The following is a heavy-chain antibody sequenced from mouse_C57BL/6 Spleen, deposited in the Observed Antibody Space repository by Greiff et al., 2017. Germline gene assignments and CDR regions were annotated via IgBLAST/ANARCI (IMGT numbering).Heavy chain of an antibody. V-gene: IGHV1-80*01. CDR2: IYPGDGDT. Sequence: VQLQQSGAELVKPGASVKTSCKASGYAFSSYWMNWVKQRPGKGLEWIGQIYPGDGDTNYNGKFKGKATLTADKSSSTAYMQLSSLTSEDSAVYFCARSYGYDGAMDYWGQGTSVTVSS. D-gene: IGHD2-2*01. CDR3: ARSYGYDGAMDY. CDR1: GYAFSSYW. J-gene: IGHJ4*01.